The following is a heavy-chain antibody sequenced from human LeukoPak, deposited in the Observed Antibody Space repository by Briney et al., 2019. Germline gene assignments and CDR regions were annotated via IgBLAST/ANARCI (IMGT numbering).Heavy chain of an antibody. CDR3: AKTTTVTTWYFDL. D-gene: IGHD4-11*01. Sequence: SETLSLTCTVSGGSISSSSYYWGWIRQPPGKGLEWIGSIYYSGSTYYNPSLKSRVTISVDTSKTQFSLKLSSVTAADTAVYYCAKTTTVTTWYFDLWGRGTLVTVSS. J-gene: IGHJ2*01. CDR1: GGSISSSSYY. V-gene: IGHV4-39*01. CDR2: IYYSGST.